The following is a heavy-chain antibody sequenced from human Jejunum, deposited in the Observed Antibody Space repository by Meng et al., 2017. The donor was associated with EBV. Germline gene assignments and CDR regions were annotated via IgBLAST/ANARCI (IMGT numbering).Heavy chain of an antibody. D-gene: IGHD5-24*01. Sequence: QGQLGQSGAEVKKPGDSVKVSCKASGYDFINSGISWVRQAPGQGLEWMGWISVYRGNTNYAQRFQDRVTLTTNTSTSTVYMELRSLTSDDTAVHYCARDRSNSDYWGQGTLVTVSS. CDR3: ARDRSNSDY. V-gene: IGHV1-18*01. CDR1: GYDFINSG. J-gene: IGHJ4*02. CDR2: ISVYRGNT.